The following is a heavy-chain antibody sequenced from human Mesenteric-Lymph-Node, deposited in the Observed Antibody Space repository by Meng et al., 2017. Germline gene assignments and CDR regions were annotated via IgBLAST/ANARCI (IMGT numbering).Heavy chain of an antibody. CDR3: ARDKAARPYYYYGMDV. D-gene: IGHD6-6*01. CDR1: GFSLSTSGMC. Sequence: SGPTLVKPTQTRTLTCTFSGFSLSTSGMCVSWIRQPPGKALEWLALIDWDDDKYYSTSLKTRLTISKDTSKNQVVLTMTNMDPVDTATYYCARDKAARPYYYYGMDVWGQGTTVTVSS. V-gene: IGHV2-70*01. CDR2: IDWDDDK. J-gene: IGHJ6*02.